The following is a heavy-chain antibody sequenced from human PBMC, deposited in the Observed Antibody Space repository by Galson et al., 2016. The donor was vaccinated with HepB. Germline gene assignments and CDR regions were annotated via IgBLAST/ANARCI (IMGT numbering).Heavy chain of an antibody. J-gene: IGHJ5*02. CDR2: ISGSTYYI. D-gene: IGHD6-19*01. Sequence: SLRLSCAASGFTFSDYAMNWVRQAPGKGLEWVSSISGSTYYIYYADSVKGRFTISRDNAKNSLYLQMTSLRAEDTAVYYCARDRGSGWSRGAGWFDPWGQGTLVTVSS. V-gene: IGHV3-21*01. CDR1: GFTFSDYA. CDR3: ARDRGSGWSRGAGWFDP.